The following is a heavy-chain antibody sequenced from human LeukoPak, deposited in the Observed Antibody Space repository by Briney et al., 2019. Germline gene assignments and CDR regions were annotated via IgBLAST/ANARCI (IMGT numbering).Heavy chain of an antibody. V-gene: IGHV3-7*04. CDR3: ARDEHQFYHSSTGRFDY. J-gene: IGHJ4*02. CDR2: IKQDASEE. Sequence: GGSLRLSCAASGFTFSYYWMGWVRQAPGKGLEWVANIKQDASEEYYVDSVKGRFTISRDNAKNSLYLQMDSLRAEDTAVYYCARDEHQFYHSSTGRFDYWGQGALVTVSS. CDR1: GFTFSYYW. D-gene: IGHD2-8*02.